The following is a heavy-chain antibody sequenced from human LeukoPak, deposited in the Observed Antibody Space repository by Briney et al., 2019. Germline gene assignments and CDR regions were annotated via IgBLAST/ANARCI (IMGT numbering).Heavy chain of an antibody. CDR1: GFTFSGYA. J-gene: IGHJ4*02. CDR2: ISGSGGST. D-gene: IGHD7-27*01. V-gene: IGHV3-23*01. Sequence: GGSLRLSCVASGFTFSGYAMSWVRQAPGKGLEWVSAISGSGGSTYYPDSVKGRFTVSRDNSKNTLFLQMNSLRAEDTAVYYCAKDGGLWVSAHWGDSWGRGTLVTVSS. CDR3: AKDGGLWVSAHWGDS.